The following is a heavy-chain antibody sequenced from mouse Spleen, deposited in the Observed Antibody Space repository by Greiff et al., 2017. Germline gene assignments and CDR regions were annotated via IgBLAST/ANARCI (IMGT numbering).Heavy chain of an antibody. V-gene: IGHV1-69*02. D-gene: IGHD1-2*01. J-gene: IGHJ2*01. CDR3: TTGGITTATGGFDY. CDR1: GYTFTSYW. CDR2: IYPSDSYT. Sequence: VQLQQSGAELVRPGASVKLSCKASGYTFTSYWINWVKQRPGQGLEWIGNIYPSDSYTNYNQKFKDKATLTVDKSSSTAYMQLSSPTSEDSAVYYCTTGGITTATGGFDYWGQGTTLTVSS.